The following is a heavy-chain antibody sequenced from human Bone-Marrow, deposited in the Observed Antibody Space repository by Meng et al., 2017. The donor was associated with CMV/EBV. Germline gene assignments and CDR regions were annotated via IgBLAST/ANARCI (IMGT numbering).Heavy chain of an antibody. J-gene: IGHJ6*02. CDR3: ARQGGYYDFWSGYHRYYCYGMDV. Sequence: ASVKVSCKASGYTFTSYDINWVRQATGQGLGWMGWMNPNSGNTGYAQKFQGRVTMTRNTSISTAYMELSSLRSEDTAVYYCARQGGYYDFWSGYHRYYCYGMDVWGQGTTVTVSS. V-gene: IGHV1-8*01. D-gene: IGHD3-3*01. CDR2: MNPNSGNT. CDR1: GYTFTSYD.